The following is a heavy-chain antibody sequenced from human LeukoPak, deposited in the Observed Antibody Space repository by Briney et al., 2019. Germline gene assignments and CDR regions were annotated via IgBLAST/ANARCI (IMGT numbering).Heavy chain of an antibody. CDR1: GVSVSIGSYC. Sequence: PADALSLTGTGSGVSVSIGSYCASWIRERPGKGLAQIGYIYYSGSTNYNPSLKSRVTISVATSKTQSSLKLCSVTAADTAVYYCAKEHRWGDWLDPWGQGTLVTVSS. J-gene: IGHJ5*02. D-gene: IGHD3-16*01. CDR3: AKEHRWGDWLDP. CDR2: IYYSGST. V-gene: IGHV4-61*01.